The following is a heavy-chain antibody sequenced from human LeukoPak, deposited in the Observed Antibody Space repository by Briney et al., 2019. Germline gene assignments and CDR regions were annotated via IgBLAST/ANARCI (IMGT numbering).Heavy chain of an antibody. CDR3: ARDLDYDFWSGYYGPFDY. Sequence: GGSLRLSCAASGFTFSSYAMHWVRQAPGKGLEWVAVISYDGSNKYYADSVKGRFTISRDNSKNTLYLQMNSLRAEDTAVYYCARDLDYDFWSGYYGPFDYWGQGTLVTVSS. V-gene: IGHV3-30-3*01. J-gene: IGHJ4*02. D-gene: IGHD3-3*01. CDR1: GFTFSSYA. CDR2: ISYDGSNK.